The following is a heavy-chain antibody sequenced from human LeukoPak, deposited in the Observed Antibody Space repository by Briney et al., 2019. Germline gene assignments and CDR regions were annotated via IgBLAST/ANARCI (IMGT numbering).Heavy chain of an antibody. CDR3: ARGLQENLAWLTAFSAFDV. J-gene: IGHJ3*01. CDR2: ISAYNGDT. CDR1: GYTFTSYG. D-gene: IGHD5-24*01. V-gene: IGHV1-18*01. Sequence: ASVKVSCKASGYTFTSYGISWVRQAPGQGLEWMGWISAYNGDTNYAQKLQGRVTMTTDTSTSTAYMELRSLRSDDTAVYYCARGLQENLAWLTAFSAFDVWGPGTMVTVSS.